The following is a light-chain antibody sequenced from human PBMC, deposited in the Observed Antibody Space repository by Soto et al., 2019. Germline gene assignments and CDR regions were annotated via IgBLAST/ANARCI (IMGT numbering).Light chain of an antibody. J-gene: IGKJ1*01. CDR3: QSYGSSRT. CDR2: DVS. Sequence: QMTQSPSTLSASVGDRVTITCRASESINSWWAWYQQKPGKAPKLLIYDVSNLESGVPSRFSGSGSGTDFTLSISRLEPEDFAVYYCQSYGSSRTFGHGTKVDIK. V-gene: IGKV1-5*01. CDR1: ESINSW.